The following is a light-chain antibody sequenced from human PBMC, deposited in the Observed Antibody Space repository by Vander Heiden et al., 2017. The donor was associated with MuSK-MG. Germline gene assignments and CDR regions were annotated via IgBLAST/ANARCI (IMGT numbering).Light chain of an antibody. Sequence: SSELTPDPAVSVALGQPARITYKGDSRRSYYASWYQQKPGQAPILVILGKINRPSGMPDRFSGSTAGTTASLTISGALAEDEADYYCSSRDSSGHHRFGGGTKMTVL. CDR2: GKI. V-gene: IGLV3-19*01. CDR3: SSRDSSGHHR. CDR1: SRRSYY. J-gene: IGLJ2*01.